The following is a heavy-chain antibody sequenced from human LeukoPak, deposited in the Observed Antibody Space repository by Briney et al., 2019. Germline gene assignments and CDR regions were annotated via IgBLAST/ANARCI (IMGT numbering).Heavy chain of an antibody. D-gene: IGHD3-10*01. CDR1: GGSFSGYY. CDR2: INHSGST. J-gene: IGHJ6*04. Sequence: SETLSLTCAVYGGSFSGYYWSWIRQPPGKGLEWIGEINHSGSTNYNPSLKSRVTISVDTSKNQFSLKLSSVTAADTAVYYCARGSGKYGMGVWGKGTTVTVSS. CDR3: ARGSGKYGMGV. V-gene: IGHV4-34*01.